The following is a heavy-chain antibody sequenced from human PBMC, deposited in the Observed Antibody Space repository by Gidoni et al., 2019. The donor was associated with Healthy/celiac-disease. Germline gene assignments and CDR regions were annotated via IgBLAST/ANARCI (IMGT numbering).Heavy chain of an antibody. CDR1: GFTFSRDG. Sequence: QVQLVESGGGVVQPGRSLRLSCAASGFTFSRDGMHWVRPATGKGLEWVAVISYDGSNKYYADSVKGRFTISRDNSKNTLYLQMNSLRAEDTAVYYCAKDLGRAPGLNNWFDPWGQGTLVTVSS. CDR2: ISYDGSNK. J-gene: IGHJ5*02. V-gene: IGHV3-30*18. CDR3: AKDLGRAPGLNNWFDP. D-gene: IGHD1-26*01.